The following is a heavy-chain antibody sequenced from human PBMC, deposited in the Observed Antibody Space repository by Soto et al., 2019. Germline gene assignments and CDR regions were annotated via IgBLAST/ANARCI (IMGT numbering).Heavy chain of an antibody. CDR3: AILLYGSGSYYYYYYYMDV. V-gene: IGHV1-8*01. J-gene: IGHJ6*03. CDR2: MNPNSGNT. D-gene: IGHD3-10*01. CDR1: GYTFTSYD. Sequence: ASVKVSCKASGYTFTSYDINWARQATGQGLEWMGWMNPNSGNTGYAQKFQGRVTMTRNTSISTAYMELSSLRSEDTAVYYCAILLYGSGSYYYYYYYMDVWGKGTTVTVSS.